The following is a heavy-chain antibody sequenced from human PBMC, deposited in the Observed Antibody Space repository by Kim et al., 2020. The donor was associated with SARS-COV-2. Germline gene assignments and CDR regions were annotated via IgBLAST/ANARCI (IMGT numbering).Heavy chain of an antibody. Sequence: ADSVKGRCTIDRDNAKNSLYMQMNSLRDEYTAVYYCARLLVVPAVDMEYYFDYWGQGTLVTVS. V-gene: IGHV3-48*02. D-gene: IGHD2-2*01. CDR3: ARLLVVPAVDMEYYFDY. J-gene: IGHJ4*02.